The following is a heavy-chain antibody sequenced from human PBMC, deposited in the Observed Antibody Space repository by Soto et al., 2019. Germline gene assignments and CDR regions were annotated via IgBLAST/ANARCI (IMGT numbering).Heavy chain of an antibody. D-gene: IGHD1-26*01. CDR2: INPNSGGT. Sequence: ASVQVSCKASGYTFTGYYMHWVRQAPGQGLEWMGWINPNSGGTNYAQKFQGWVTMTRDTSISTAYMELSRLRSDDTAVYYCARGRSGSYYYNWFDPWGQGTLVTVSS. CDR1: GYTFTGYY. J-gene: IGHJ5*02. V-gene: IGHV1-2*04. CDR3: ARGRSGSYYYNWFDP.